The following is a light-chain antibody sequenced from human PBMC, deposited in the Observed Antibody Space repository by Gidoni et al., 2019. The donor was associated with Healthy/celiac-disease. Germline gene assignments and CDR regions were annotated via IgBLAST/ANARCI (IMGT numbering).Light chain of an antibody. CDR3: QPSYSTPLT. V-gene: IGKV1-39*01. Sequence: DIQMTQSPSSLSASVGDRVTITCRASQSISSYLNWYQQKPGKAPKLLIQAASSLQSGVPSRFSGSGSGTDFTITITSLQPEAFAPYYCQPSYSTPLTFGGGTKVEIK. J-gene: IGKJ4*01. CDR2: AAS. CDR1: QSISSY.